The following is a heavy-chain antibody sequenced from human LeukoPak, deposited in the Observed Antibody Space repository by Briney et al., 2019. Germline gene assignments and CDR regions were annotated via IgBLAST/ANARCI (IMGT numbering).Heavy chain of an antibody. CDR1: GFSFSTFG. CDR2: IWYDASGQ. CDR3: ARDSLYDDKSYYHYFDY. Sequence: PGRSLRLSCAASGFSFSTFGMHWVRQAPGKGLEWVAMIWYDASGQHYTDSVKGRFTISRDTSKNTLYLQMNSLRAEDTAVYFCARDSLYDDKSYYHYFDYWGQGTLVTVSS. V-gene: IGHV3-33*01. J-gene: IGHJ4*02. D-gene: IGHD3-10*01.